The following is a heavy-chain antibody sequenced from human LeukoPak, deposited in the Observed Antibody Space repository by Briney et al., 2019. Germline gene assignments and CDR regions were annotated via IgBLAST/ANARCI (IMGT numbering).Heavy chain of an antibody. CDR3: ARDRGYYGSGVFDY. D-gene: IGHD3-10*01. Sequence: SVKVSCKASAGSFSSYAITWVRQAHGQGHEWMGGIIPIFGTANYAQKSHVRVPITTDESSSTDYMELSSLRSEDTAVYYCARDRGYYGSGVFDYWGQGTLVTVSS. CDR1: AGSFSSYA. V-gene: IGHV1-69*05. J-gene: IGHJ4*02. CDR2: IIPIFGTA.